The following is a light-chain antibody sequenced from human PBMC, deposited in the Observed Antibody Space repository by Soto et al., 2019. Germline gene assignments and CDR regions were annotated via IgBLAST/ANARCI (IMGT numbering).Light chain of an antibody. CDR2: DDD. J-gene: IGLJ1*01. V-gene: IGLV1-51*01. CDR1: SSNIGGNS. Sequence: QSVLTQPPSVSAAPGQKVTISCSGSSSNIGGNSVSWYQQLPGTAPKLLIYDDDKRPSGIPDRFSGSKSGTSATLGITGFQTGDEADYYCGSWDSSLSAYVFGTGTKVT. CDR3: GSWDSSLSAYV.